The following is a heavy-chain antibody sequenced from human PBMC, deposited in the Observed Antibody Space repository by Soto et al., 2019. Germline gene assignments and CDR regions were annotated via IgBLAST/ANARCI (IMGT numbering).Heavy chain of an antibody. CDR2: INPKSGGT. CDR3: ARANSGDDDEFDY. Sequence: ASVPVSRKASGYTFTRYYMHWVRQAPGQGLEWMGWINPKSGGTDYAQKFQGRVTMTRDTASSSAYMELSSLRSDDTAVYYCARANSGDDDEFDYWGQGTQVTVSS. V-gene: IGHV1-2*02. D-gene: IGHD5-12*01. CDR1: GYTFTRYY. J-gene: IGHJ4*02.